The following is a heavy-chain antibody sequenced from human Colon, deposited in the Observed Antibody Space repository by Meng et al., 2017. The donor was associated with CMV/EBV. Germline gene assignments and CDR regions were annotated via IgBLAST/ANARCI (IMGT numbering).Heavy chain of an antibody. CDR1: GFTFSNTW. CDR2: IKIKTDGGTT. D-gene: IGHD3-10*01. J-gene: IGHJ4*02. V-gene: IGHV3-15*07. CDR3: TTDWSGIDY. Sequence: CAASGFTFSNTWMNWVRQGLGKGLEWVGRIKIKTDGGTTDYAAPVKGRFTISRDDSKNTLYLQMNSLKTEDTAVYYCTTDWSGIDYWGQGTLVTVSS.